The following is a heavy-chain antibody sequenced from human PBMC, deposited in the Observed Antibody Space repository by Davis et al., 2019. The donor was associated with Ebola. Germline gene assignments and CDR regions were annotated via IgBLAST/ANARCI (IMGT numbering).Heavy chain of an antibody. V-gene: IGHV3-9*01. CDR2: ISWNSGSI. Sequence: SLKISCAASGFTFDDYAMHWVRQAPGKGLEWVSGISWNSGSIGYADSVKGRFTISRDNAENSLSLQMNGLRAEDTAVYYCARDSVRNYDILIGYNWFDPWGQGTLVTVSS. CDR1: GFTFDDYA. D-gene: IGHD3-9*01. CDR3: ARDSVRNYDILIGYNWFDP. J-gene: IGHJ5*02.